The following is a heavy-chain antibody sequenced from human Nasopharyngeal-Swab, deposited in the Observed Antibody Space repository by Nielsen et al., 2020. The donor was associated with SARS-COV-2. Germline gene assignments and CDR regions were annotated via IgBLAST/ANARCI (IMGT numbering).Heavy chain of an antibody. Sequence: WIRQPPGKGLEWIGYIYYSGSTNYNPSLKSRVTISVDTSKNQFSLKLSSVTAADTAVYYCARGGPGLELFSRSDPWGQGTLVTVSS. D-gene: IGHD1-7*01. V-gene: IGHV4-59*01. J-gene: IGHJ5*02. CDR3: ARGGPGLELFSRSDP. CDR2: IYYSGST.